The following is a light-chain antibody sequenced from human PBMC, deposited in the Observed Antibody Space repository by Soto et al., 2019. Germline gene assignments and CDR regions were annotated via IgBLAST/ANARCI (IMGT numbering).Light chain of an antibody. CDR1: QSVSSNY. J-gene: IGKJ2*03. Sequence: EIVLTQSPGTLSLSPGDRVTLSCRASQSVSSNYFAWYQQKPGQAPRLLIYATSARATGIPDRFSGSGSGTDFTLTISRLEPEDFAMYYCQQYGDYNSPMYSFGQGTRLEI. CDR2: ATS. V-gene: IGKV3-20*01. CDR3: QQYGDYNSPMYS.